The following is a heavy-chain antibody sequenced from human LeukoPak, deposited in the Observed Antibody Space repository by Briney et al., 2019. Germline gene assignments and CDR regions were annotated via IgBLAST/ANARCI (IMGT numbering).Heavy chain of an antibody. CDR2: ISGSGGST. CDR3: AKGYGDYGFGYYYMDV. V-gene: IGHV3-23*01. Sequence: PGGSLRLSCAASGFTFSSYAMSWVRQAPGKGLEWVSAISGSGGSTYYADSVKGRFTISRDNSKNTLYLQMNSLRAEDTAVYYCAKGYGDYGFGYYYMDVWGKGTTVTVSS. CDR1: GFTFSSYA. D-gene: IGHD4-17*01. J-gene: IGHJ6*03.